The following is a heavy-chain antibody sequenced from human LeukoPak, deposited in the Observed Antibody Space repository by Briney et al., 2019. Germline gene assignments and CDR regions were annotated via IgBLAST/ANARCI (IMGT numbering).Heavy chain of an antibody. D-gene: IGHD3-3*01. CDR1: GYSFTRYW. V-gene: IGHV5-51*01. J-gene: IGHJ4*02. Sequence: GESLKISCKGSGYSFTRYWIGWVRQMPGKGLEWMGIIYPGDSDTRYSPSFQGQVTISADKSISTAYLRWSSLKASDTAMYYCARQGIITIFGVVTTTLGYWGQGTLVTVS. CDR2: IYPGDSDT. CDR3: ARQGIITIFGVVTTTLGY.